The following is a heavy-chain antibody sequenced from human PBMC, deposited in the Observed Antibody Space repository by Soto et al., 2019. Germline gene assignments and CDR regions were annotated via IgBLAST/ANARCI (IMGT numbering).Heavy chain of an antibody. CDR1: GFTFNNYA. D-gene: IGHD3-10*01. J-gene: IGHJ4*02. V-gene: IGHV3-23*01. CDR2: ISGGGDTT. CDR3: AKGRGGSGSLTPRVDF. Sequence: EVQLLESGGGLVQPGGSLRLSCAASGFTFNNYAMTWVRQAPGKGLEWVSAISGGGDTTSYGDSVKGRFTVSRDGSKNTLYLQMSSLRAEDTALYCCAKGRGGSGSLTPRVDFWGQGTLVTVSS.